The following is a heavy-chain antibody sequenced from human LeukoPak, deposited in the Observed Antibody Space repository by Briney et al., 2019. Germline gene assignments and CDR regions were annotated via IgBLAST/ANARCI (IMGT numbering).Heavy chain of an antibody. Sequence: TGGSLSLFCAASGLTFSGYGMHWVRQAPGKGLEWVAFLRYDGSNKYHTDSVEDRPTISRDNSKNTLYLQMNSLRAEDTSVYYCAKPGATNWFDPWGQGTLVTVSA. V-gene: IGHV3-30*02. CDR3: AKPGATNWFDP. J-gene: IGHJ5*02. CDR2: LRYDGSNK. D-gene: IGHD1-1*01. CDR1: GLTFSGYG.